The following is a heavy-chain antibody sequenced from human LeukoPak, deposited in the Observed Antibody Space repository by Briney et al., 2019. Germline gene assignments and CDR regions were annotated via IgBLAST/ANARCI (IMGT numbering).Heavy chain of an antibody. J-gene: IGHJ4*02. CDR1: GFTFSSYA. Sequence: GGSLGLSCAASGFTFSSYAMSWVRQAPGKGLEWVSAISGSGGSTYYADSVKGRFTISRDNSKNTLYLQMNSLRAEDTAVYYCAKRDYGDYEVPFDYWGQGTLVTVSS. CDR3: AKRDYGDYEVPFDY. CDR2: ISGSGGST. V-gene: IGHV3-23*01. D-gene: IGHD4-17*01.